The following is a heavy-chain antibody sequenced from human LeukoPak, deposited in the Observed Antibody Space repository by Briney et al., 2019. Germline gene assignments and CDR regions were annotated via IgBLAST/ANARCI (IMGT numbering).Heavy chain of an antibody. CDR2: IYTRGST. CDR3: ARGRYCSADICSGGDAFNI. J-gene: IGHJ3*02. CDR1: GGSINNYY. D-gene: IGHD2-15*01. V-gene: IGHV4-4*07. Sequence: SETLSLTCTVSGGSINNYYWSWIRQPAGKGLEWIGRIYTRGSTNYNPSLKSRVTMSVDTSKNQFSLKLSSVTAADTAVYYCARGRYCSADICSGGDAFNIWVQGTMVSVS.